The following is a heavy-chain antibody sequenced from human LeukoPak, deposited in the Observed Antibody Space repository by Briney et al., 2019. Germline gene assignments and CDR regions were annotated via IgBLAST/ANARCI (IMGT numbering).Heavy chain of an antibody. V-gene: IGHV1-18*01. D-gene: IGHD2-15*01. CDR1: GYTFTSYG. J-gene: IGHJ3*02. CDR2: ISAYNGNT. Sequence: ASVKVSCKASGYTFTSYGISWVRQAPGQGLEWMGWISAYNGNTNYAQKLQGRVTMTTDTSTSTAYMELRSLRSDDTAVYYCARDQTWRYCSGDSCQFQGFDIWGQGTMVTVSS. CDR3: ARDQTWRYCSGDSCQFQGFDI.